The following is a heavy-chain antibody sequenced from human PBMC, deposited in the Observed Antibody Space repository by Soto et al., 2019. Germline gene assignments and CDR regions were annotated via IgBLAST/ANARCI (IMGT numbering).Heavy chain of an antibody. CDR2: INHSGST. D-gene: IGHD6-19*01. CDR3: ARGGKRGAVAGLFDY. CDR1: GGSFSGYY. J-gene: IGHJ4*02. V-gene: IGHV4-34*01. Sequence: SETLSLTCAVYGGSFSGYYWSWIRQPPGKGLEWIGEINHSGSTNYNPSLKCRVTISVDTSKNQFSLKLSSVTAADPAVYYCARGGKRGAVAGLFDYWGQGTLVTVSS.